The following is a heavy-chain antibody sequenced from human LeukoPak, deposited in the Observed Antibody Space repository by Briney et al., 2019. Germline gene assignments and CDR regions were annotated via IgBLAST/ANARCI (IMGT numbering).Heavy chain of an antibody. CDR2: ISYDGNNK. J-gene: IGHJ4*02. CDR1: GFTFSSYA. V-gene: IGHV3-30-3*01. Sequence: GGSLRLSCAASGFTFSSYAMHWVRQAPGEGLEWVAVISYDGNNKYYADSVKGRFTISRDNSKNTLHLQMNSLRADDTAVYYSAREGREYYFDYWGQGTLVTVSS. CDR3: AREGREYYFDY.